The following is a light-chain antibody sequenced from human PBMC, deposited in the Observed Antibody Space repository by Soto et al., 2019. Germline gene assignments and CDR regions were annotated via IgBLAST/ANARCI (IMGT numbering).Light chain of an antibody. CDR1: QSISSY. J-gene: IGKJ2*01. Sequence: DIQMTQSPSSLSASVGDRVTITCRASQSISSYLHWYQQKPGKAPKLLIYSASSLQSGVPSRFSGSGSGTDFTLTISSLQPEDFATYYCQQSYSTPYTFGQGTKREIK. CDR2: SAS. CDR3: QQSYSTPYT. V-gene: IGKV1-39*01.